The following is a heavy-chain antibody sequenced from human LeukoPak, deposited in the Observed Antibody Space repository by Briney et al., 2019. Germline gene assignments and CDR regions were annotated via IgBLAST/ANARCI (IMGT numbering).Heavy chain of an antibody. V-gene: IGHV4-59*01. CDR3: ARMYYYDSSGYYNYFDY. CDR1: GGSISSNY. J-gene: IGHJ4*02. CDR2: IYYSGST. Sequence: SETLSLTCTVSGGSISSNYWSWIRQPPGKGLEWRGYIYYSGSTNYNPSLKSRVTISVDTSKDQFSLKLSSVTAADTAVYYCARMYYYDSSGYYNYFDYWGQGTLVTVSS. D-gene: IGHD3-22*01.